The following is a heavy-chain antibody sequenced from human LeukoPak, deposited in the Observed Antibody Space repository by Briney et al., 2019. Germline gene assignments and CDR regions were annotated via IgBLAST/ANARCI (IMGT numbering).Heavy chain of an antibody. V-gene: IGHV1-46*01. Sequence: ASVKVSCKASGYTLTSYYMHWVRQAPGQGLEWMGIINPSGGSTSYAQKFQGRVTMTRDTSTSTVYMELSSLRSEDTAVYYCARGAARRAAAGPLDFDYWGQGTLVTVSS. CDR1: GYTLTSYY. CDR2: INPSGGST. J-gene: IGHJ4*02. D-gene: IGHD6-13*01. CDR3: ARGAARRAAAGPLDFDY.